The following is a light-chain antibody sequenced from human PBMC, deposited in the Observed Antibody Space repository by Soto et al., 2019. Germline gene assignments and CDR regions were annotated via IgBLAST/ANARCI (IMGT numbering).Light chain of an antibody. Sequence: QSALTQPVSVSGSPGQSITMSCTGTSSDVGAYNYVSWYQQHPGKAPKLMIYDVSNRPSGVSNRFSGSKSGNTASLTISGLQAEDEADYYCSSYTSSSTYVFGTGTKVTVL. CDR2: DVS. CDR3: SSYTSSSTYV. V-gene: IGLV2-14*01. CDR1: SSDVGAYNY. J-gene: IGLJ1*01.